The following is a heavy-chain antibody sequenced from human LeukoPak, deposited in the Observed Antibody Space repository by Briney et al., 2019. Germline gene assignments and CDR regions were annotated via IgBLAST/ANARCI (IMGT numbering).Heavy chain of an antibody. D-gene: IGHD3-9*01. V-gene: IGHV3-48*03. CDR3: ARVHYDISTDYHNVYHFDH. J-gene: IGHJ4*02. Sequence: GGSLRLSCAASGFTFSSYEMNWVRQAPGRGLEWVSYITSSGSLRNYADSVTGRFTISRDNAKNSLFLQMNSLRVEDTAVYYCARVHYDISTDYHNVYHFDHWGQGAPVTVSS. CDR2: ITSSGSLR. CDR1: GFTFSSYE.